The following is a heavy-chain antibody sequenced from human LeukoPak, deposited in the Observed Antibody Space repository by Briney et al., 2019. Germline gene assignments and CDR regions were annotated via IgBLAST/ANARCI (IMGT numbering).Heavy chain of an antibody. D-gene: IGHD3-9*01. CDR3: ASSDILTGYSY. CDR1: GGSISSYY. J-gene: IGHJ4*02. V-gene: IGHV4-59*08. CDR2: IYYSGST. Sequence: PSETLSLTCTVSGGSISSYYWSWIRQPPGKGLEWIGYIYYSGSTNYNPSLKSRVTISVDTSKNQFSLKLSSVTAADTAVYYCASSDILTGYSYWGQGTLVTVSS.